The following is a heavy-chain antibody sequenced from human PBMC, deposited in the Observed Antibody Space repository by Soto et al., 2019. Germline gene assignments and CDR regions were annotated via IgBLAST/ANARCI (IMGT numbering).Heavy chain of an antibody. CDR2: LYNSGTA. D-gene: IGHD3-3*02. V-gene: IGHV4-59*01. CDR1: IGSIDNFY. CDR3: ARGGVGRAGVMEHFFDL. J-gene: IGHJ1*01. Sequence: QVQLQESGPGLAKPSEALSLTCSVSIGSIDNFYWAWIRQPPGKGLEWIGYLYNSGTAYYNPSLTGRAPMSEEASKRQFSLNLNSLTAADTGVYYCARGGVGRAGVMEHFFDLWGQGILGTVSS.